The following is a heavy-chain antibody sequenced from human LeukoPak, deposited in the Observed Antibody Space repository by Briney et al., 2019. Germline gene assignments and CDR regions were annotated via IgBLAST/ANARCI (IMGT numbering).Heavy chain of an antibody. CDR1: GFTFGTFW. Sequence: GGSLRLSCTASGFTFGTFWMTWVRQAPGKGLEWVANIKEDGSERYYVDSVKGRFTISRDNARKSLSLQMNSLRAEDTAVYYCARDVDTNYWGQGTLVTVSS. J-gene: IGHJ4*02. CDR3: ARDVDTNY. V-gene: IGHV3-7*03. D-gene: IGHD5-18*01. CDR2: IKEDGSER.